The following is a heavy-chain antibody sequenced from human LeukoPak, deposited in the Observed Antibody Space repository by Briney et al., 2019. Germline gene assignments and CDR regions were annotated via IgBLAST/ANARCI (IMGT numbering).Heavy chain of an antibody. CDR3: ARDWVAAADAFDI. V-gene: IGHV1-2*02. CDR2: IDPNSGGT. Sequence: ASVKVSCKASGYTFTGYYMHWVRQAPGQGLEWMGWIDPNSGGTNYAQKFQGRVTMTRDTSISTAYMELSRLRSDDTAVYYCARDWVAAADAFDIWGQGTMVTVSS. J-gene: IGHJ3*02. D-gene: IGHD6-13*01. CDR1: GYTFTGYY.